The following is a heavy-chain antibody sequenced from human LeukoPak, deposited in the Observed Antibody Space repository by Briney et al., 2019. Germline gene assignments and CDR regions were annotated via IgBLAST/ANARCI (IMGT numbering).Heavy chain of an antibody. CDR1: GFTFSGSA. CDR2: IRSKTHTCAT. J-gene: IGHJ3*02. V-gene: IGHV3-73*01. CDR3: TRHGGRDYYDSSEDAFDI. Sequence: GGSLRLSCAASGFTFSGSAMHWVRQASGKGLEWVGRIRSKTHTCATAYAASVKGRFTISRDDSKNTAYLQMNSLKTEDTAVYYCTRHGGRDYYDSSEDAFDIWGQGTMVTVSS. D-gene: IGHD3-22*01.